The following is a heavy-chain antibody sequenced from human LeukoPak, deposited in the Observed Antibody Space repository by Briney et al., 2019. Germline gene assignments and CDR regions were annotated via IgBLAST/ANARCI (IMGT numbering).Heavy chain of an antibody. D-gene: IGHD6-13*01. CDR2: IWYDGSNK. CDR3: ARDFSSSPNDQYFQH. CDR1: GFTFSSYG. Sequence: SGGSLRLSCAASGFTFSSYGMHWVRQAPGKGLEWVAVIWYDGSNKYYADSVKGRFTISRDNSKNTLYLQMNSLRAEDTAVYYCARDFSSSPNDQYFQHWGQGTLVTVSS. J-gene: IGHJ1*01. V-gene: IGHV3-33*01.